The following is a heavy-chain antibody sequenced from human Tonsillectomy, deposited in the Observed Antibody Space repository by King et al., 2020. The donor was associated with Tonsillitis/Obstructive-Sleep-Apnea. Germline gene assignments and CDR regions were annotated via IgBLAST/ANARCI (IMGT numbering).Heavy chain of an antibody. J-gene: IGHJ4*02. Sequence: HVQLQESGPGLVQPSGTLSLTCAVSGGSIDTNNWWIWVRQPPGKGLGWIGEIYHSGTSTYNPSLKSRLTISVDKSKNQFSLKLSSVTAADTAVYYCARAYDYWGRGTLVTVSS. CDR3: ARAYDY. CDR2: IYHSGTS. CDR1: GGSIDTNNW. V-gene: IGHV4-4*02.